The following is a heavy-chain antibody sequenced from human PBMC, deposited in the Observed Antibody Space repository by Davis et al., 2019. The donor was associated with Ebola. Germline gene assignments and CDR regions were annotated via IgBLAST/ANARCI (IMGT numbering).Heavy chain of an antibody. CDR1: GFTFSSST. V-gene: IGHV3-23*01. Sequence: PGGSLRLSCAASGFTFSSSTMDWVRQAPGKGLEWVSGIGGSGGSTYYADSVKGRFTISRDTSKNTLYLQMNNLRAEDTALYYCAKTNYYDSSGVRTYYLDYWGQGTLVTVSS. J-gene: IGHJ4*02. CDR3: AKTNYYDSSGVRTYYLDY. D-gene: IGHD3-22*01. CDR2: IGGSGGST.